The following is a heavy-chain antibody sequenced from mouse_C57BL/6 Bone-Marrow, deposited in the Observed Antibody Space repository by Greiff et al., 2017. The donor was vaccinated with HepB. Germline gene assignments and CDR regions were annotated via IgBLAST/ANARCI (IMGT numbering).Heavy chain of an antibody. Sequence: DVKLVESGGGLVQPGGSMKLSCVASGFTFSNYWMNWVRQSPEKGLEWVAQIRLKSDNYATHYAESVKGRFTISRDDSKSSVYLQMNNLRAEDTGIYYCTRGGYDAWFAYWGQGTLVTVSA. CDR1: GFTFSNYW. CDR2: IRLKSDNYAT. J-gene: IGHJ3*01. V-gene: IGHV6-3*01. D-gene: IGHD2-2*01. CDR3: TRGGYDAWFAY.